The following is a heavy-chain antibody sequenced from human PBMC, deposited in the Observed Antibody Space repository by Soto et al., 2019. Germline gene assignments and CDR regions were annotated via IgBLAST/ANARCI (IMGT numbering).Heavy chain of an antibody. V-gene: IGHV3-30*18. CDR3: AKDISSYSGSYTSYFDY. Sequence: QVQLVESGGGVVQPGRSLRLSCAASGFTFSNYAMHWVRQAPGKGLEWVAVISYDGSNKYYADSVKGRFTISRDNPKNTLYLQMNSLRAEDTAVYYCAKDISSYSGSYTSYFDYWGQGTLVTVSS. CDR2: ISYDGSNK. J-gene: IGHJ4*02. D-gene: IGHD1-26*01. CDR1: GFTFSNYA.